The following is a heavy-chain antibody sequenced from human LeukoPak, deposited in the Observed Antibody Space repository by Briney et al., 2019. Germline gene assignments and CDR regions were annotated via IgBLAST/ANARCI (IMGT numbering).Heavy chain of an antibody. CDR2: ISSSSTYI. CDR1: GLTVSSNY. D-gene: IGHD2-15*01. J-gene: IGHJ6*02. V-gene: IGHV3-21*04. CDR3: VRGYSFGPYGMDV. Sequence: PGGSLRLSCAASGLTVSSNYMSWVRQAPGKGLEWVSCISSSSTYIYYADSVKGRFTISRDNAKNTLYLQMSSLRAEDTAVYFCVRGYSFGPYGMDVWGQGTTVTVSS.